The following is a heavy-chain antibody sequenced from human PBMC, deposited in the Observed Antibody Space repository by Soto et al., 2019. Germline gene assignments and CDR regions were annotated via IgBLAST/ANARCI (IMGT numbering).Heavy chain of an antibody. V-gene: IGHV3-21*01. D-gene: IGHD2-8*01. J-gene: IGHJ4*02. CDR1: GFTFSSYS. CDR3: ARDGVSSFDY. Sequence: EVQLVESGGGLVKPGGSLRLSCAASGFTFSSYSMNWVRQAPGKGLEWVSSISSSSSYKYYADSVKGRFTISRDNAKNSLYLQMNSLRAEDTAVYYCARDGVSSFDYWGQGTLVTVSS. CDR2: ISSSSSYK.